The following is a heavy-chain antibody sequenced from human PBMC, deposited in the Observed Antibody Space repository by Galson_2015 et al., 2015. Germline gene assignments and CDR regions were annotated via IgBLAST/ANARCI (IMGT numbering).Heavy chain of an antibody. CDR3: AHGEFWSGQGYAFDI. CDR2: IYWDDDK. CDR1: GFSLSTGGVG. V-gene: IGHV2-5*02. D-gene: IGHD3-3*01. J-gene: IGHJ3*02. Sequence: PALVKPTQTLTLTCTFSGFSLSTGGVGVGWIRQPPGKALEWLALIYWDDDKRYSPSLRSRLTITKDTSKNQVVLTMTNMDPVDTATYYCAHGEFWSGQGYAFDIWGQGTMVTVSS.